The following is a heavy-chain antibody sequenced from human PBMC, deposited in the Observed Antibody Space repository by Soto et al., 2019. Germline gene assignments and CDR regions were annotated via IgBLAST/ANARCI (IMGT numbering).Heavy chain of an antibody. CDR2: IYHSGST. J-gene: IGHJ6*02. Sequence: SETLSLTCAVSAGSIRSGGYSWTWIRQPPGKGLEWIGYIYHSGSTYYNPSLKSRVTISVDRSKNQFSLKLNSVTAADTAVYYCARVPDVWGQGTTVTVSS. CDR3: ARVPDV. V-gene: IGHV4-30-2*01. CDR1: AGSIRSGGYS.